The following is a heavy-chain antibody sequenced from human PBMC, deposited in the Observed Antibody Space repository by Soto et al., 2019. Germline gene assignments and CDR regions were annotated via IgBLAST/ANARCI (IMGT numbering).Heavy chain of an antibody. Sequence: ASVKVSCKASGYTFTSYGISWVRQAPGQGLEWMGWISAYNGNTNYAQKLQGRVTMTTDTSTSTAYMELRSLRSDDTAVYYCARVYRSMGPYSSSSLVSYYYYYMDVWGKGTTVTVSS. V-gene: IGHV1-18*01. CDR3: ARVYRSMGPYSSSSLVSYYYYYMDV. CDR1: GYTFTSYG. CDR2: ISAYNGNT. D-gene: IGHD6-6*01. J-gene: IGHJ6*03.